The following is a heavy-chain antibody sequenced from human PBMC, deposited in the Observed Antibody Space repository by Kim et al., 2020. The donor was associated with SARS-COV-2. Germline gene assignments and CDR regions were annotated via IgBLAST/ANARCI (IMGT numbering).Heavy chain of an antibody. Sequence: SETLSLTCAVYGGSFSGYYWSWIRQPPGKGLEWIGEINHSGSTNYNPSLKSRVTISVDTSKNQFSLKLSSVTAADTAVYYCARPNGYYSRAFDIWGQGTMVTVSS. CDR3: ARPNGYYSRAFDI. CDR1: GGSFSGYY. D-gene: IGHD3-22*01. J-gene: IGHJ3*02. CDR2: INHSGST. V-gene: IGHV4-34*01.